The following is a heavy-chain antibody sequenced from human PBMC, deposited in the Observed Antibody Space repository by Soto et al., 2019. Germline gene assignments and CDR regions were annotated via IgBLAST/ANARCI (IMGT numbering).Heavy chain of an antibody. CDR2: ISASGGST. CDR1: GFTFSKYA. V-gene: IGHV3-23*01. CDR3: AKEMYSSGAYYFYFGMDV. Sequence: GGSLRLSCAASGFTFSKYAMSWVRQAPGKGLEWVSAISASGGSTYYADSVRGRFTTSRDNSKNTLYLQMNSLRAEDTAVYYCAKEMYSSGAYYFYFGMDVWGQATTVTVSS. J-gene: IGHJ6*02. D-gene: IGHD6-25*01.